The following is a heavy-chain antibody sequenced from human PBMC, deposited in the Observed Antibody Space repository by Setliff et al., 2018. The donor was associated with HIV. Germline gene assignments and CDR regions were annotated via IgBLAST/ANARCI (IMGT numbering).Heavy chain of an antibody. D-gene: IGHD3-22*01. CDR3: TRAVYYYDSSGYHYYFDS. V-gene: IGHV3-49*04. Sequence: GGSLRLSCTASGFTFGDYAMSWVRQAPGKGLEWVGFIRSKAYGGTTEYAASVKGRFTISRDDSKSIAYLQMNSLKTEDTAVYYCTRAVYYYDSSGYHYYFDSWGQGTLVTVSS. CDR1: GFTFGDYA. J-gene: IGHJ4*02. CDR2: IRSKAYGGTT.